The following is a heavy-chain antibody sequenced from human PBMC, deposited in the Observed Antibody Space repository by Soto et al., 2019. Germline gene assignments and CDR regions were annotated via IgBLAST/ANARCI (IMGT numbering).Heavy chain of an antibody. Sequence: GESLKISRKGSGYSFTSYWISWVRQMPGKGLEWMGRIDPSDSYTNYSPSFQGHVTISADKSISTAYLQWSSLKASDTAMYYCARRVVVVPAAIGGAGYYYYYGMDVWGQGTTVTVSS. V-gene: IGHV5-10-1*01. CDR3: ARRVVVVPAAIGGAGYYYYYGMDV. D-gene: IGHD2-2*02. CDR2: IDPSDSYT. CDR1: GYSFTSYW. J-gene: IGHJ6*02.